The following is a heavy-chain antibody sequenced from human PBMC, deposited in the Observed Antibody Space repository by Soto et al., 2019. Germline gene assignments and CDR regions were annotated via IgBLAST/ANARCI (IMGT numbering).Heavy chain of an antibody. V-gene: IGHV3-30*18. Sequence: GSLRLSCAASCFTFISYGMYWVRQAPWKGLEWVAVISYYGNNIYYADSVKGRFTISRDNSKNTLYLQMNSLRAEDTAVYYCAKNYYDSSGYYWVDSWGQGTLVTVSS. CDR2: ISYYGNNI. CDR3: AKNYYDSSGYYWVDS. CDR1: CFTFISYG. D-gene: IGHD3-22*01. J-gene: IGHJ5*01.